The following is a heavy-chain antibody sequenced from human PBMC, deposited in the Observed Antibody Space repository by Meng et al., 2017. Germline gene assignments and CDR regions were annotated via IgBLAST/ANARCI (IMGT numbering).Heavy chain of an antibody. J-gene: IGHJ4*02. D-gene: IGHD4-17*01. Sequence: GESLKISCAASGFTFSSYAMHWVRQAPGKGLEWVAVIWYDGSNKYYADSVKGRFTISRDNSKNTLYLQMNSLRAEDTAVYYCAGGRYGDYDPPLAYYFDYWGQGTLVTVSS. CDR2: IWYDGSNK. CDR3: AGGRYGDYDPPLAYYFDY. CDR1: GFTFSSYA. V-gene: IGHV3-33*08.